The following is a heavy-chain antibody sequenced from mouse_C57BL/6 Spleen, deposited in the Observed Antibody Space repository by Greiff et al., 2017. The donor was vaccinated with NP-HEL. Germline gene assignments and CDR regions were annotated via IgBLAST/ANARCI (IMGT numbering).Heavy chain of an antibody. J-gene: IGHJ4*01. Sequence: QVQLQQSGAELVRPGSSVKLSCKASGYTFTSYWMDWVKQRPGQGLEWIGNIYPSDSETHYNQKFKDKATLTVDKSSSTAYMQLSSLTSEDSAVYYCARGDGSSPYYYAMDYWGQGTSVTVSS. CDR3: ARGDGSSPYYYAMDY. D-gene: IGHD1-1*01. CDR1: GYTFTSYW. CDR2: IYPSDSET. V-gene: IGHV1-61*01.